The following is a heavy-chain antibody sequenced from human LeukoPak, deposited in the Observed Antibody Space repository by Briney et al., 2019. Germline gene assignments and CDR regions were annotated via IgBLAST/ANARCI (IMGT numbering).Heavy chain of an antibody. V-gene: IGHV3-48*04. J-gene: IGHJ2*01. D-gene: IGHD2-2*01. CDR1: GFTFSSYW. CDR2: ISSSSSTI. CDR3: ARDQGYCSSTSCQYWYFDL. Sequence: GGSLGLSCAASGFTFSSYWMSWVRQAPGKGLEWVSYISSSSSTIYYADSVKGRFTISRDNAKNSLDLQMNSLRAEDTAVYYCARDQGYCSSTSCQYWYFDLWGRGTLVTVSS.